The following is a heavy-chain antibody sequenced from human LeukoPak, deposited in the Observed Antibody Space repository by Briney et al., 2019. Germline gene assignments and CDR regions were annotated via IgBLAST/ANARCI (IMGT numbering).Heavy chain of an antibody. CDR2: ISYDGSNK. V-gene: IGHV3-30-3*01. CDR1: GFTFSSYA. CDR3: ARDQIY. Sequence: GGSLRLSCAASGFTFSSYAMHWVRQAPGKGLEWVAVISYDGSNKYYADSVKGRFTISRDNSKNTLYLQMNSLRAEDTAVYYCARDQIYWGQGTLVTVSS. J-gene: IGHJ4*02.